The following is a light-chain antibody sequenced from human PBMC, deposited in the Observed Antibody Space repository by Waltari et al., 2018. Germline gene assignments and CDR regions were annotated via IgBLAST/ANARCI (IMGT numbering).Light chain of an antibody. CDR2: EGS. CDR3: YSYAGSNTFV. Sequence: QSALTQPASVSGSPGQSITISCTGTSSDVGRYNLVSWYQQHPGKAPKPMIYEGSKRPSGVSNRFSGSKSGNTASLTISGLQAEDEADYYCYSYAGSNTFVFGGGTKLTVL. J-gene: IGLJ2*01. V-gene: IGLV2-23*03. CDR1: SSDVGRYNL.